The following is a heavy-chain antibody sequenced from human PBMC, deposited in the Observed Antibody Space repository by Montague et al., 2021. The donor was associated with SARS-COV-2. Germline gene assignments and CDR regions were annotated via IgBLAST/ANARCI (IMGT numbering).Heavy chain of an antibody. V-gene: IGHV2-70*11. D-gene: IGHD5-24*01. J-gene: IGHJ4*02. CDR2: IDWDDDK. Sequence: PALAKPTQTLTLTCTFSGFSLSTSGMCVSWIRQPPGKALEWLARIDWDDDKYYSTSLKTRLTISKDTSKNQVVLTMTNMDPVDTATYYCARYTDGYNYPPQGSFDYWGQGTLVTVSS. CDR3: ARYTDGYNYPPQGSFDY. CDR1: GFSLSTSGMC.